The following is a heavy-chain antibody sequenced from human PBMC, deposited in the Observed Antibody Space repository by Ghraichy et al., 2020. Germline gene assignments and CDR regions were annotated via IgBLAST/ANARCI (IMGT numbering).Heavy chain of an antibody. CDR3: AGESSGYYYGGEGGMDV. CDR2: IYTGDIT. V-gene: IGHV3-53*01. D-gene: IGHD3-22*01. Sequence: GGSLRLSCVAAGFTFSSKYMTWVRQAPGKGLEWVSVIYTGDITDYADSVKGRITISRDNSKNTLSLQMNSLRAEDTAVYYCAGESSGYYYGGEGGMDVWGQATSVTVCS. J-gene: IGHJ6*02. CDR1: GFTFSSKY.